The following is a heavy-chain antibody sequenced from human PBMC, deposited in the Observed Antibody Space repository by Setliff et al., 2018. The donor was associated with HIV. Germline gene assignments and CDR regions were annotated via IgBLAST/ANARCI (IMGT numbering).Heavy chain of an antibody. CDR3: ARCYYNFWSGYPLDYMDV. CDR2: IHTSGST. CDR1: GGSISSHY. D-gene: IGHD3-3*01. V-gene: IGHV4-4*08. J-gene: IGHJ6*03. Sequence: SETLSLTCTVSGGSISSHYWSWIRQPPGKGLEWIGHIHTSGSTNYNPSLKSRVTMSVGTSKNQFSLKLSSVTAADTAVYYCARCYYNFWSGYPLDYMDVWGKGTTVTVSS.